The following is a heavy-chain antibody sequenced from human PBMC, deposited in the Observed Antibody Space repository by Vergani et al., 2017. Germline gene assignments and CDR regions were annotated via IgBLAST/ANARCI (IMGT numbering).Heavy chain of an antibody. V-gene: IGHV1-3*04. CDR3: GRGVWFGDLLQEVDY. D-gene: IGHD3-10*01. CDR1: GYTFSNYA. J-gene: IGHJ4*02. CDR2: INTDNGNT. Sequence: QVQLVQSGAEAKEPGASLKVSCKASGYTFSNYAIHWARQAPGQGLEWMGWINTDNGNTKYSQKFQGRVTETRETSATTGYMELSGLTTEDTAVYYCGRGVWFGDLLQEVDYWGQGTLVTVSS.